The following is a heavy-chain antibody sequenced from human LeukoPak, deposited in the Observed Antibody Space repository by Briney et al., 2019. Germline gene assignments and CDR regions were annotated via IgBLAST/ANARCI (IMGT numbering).Heavy chain of an antibody. D-gene: IGHD6-6*01. J-gene: IGHJ6*03. Sequence: SVTLSLTCTVSGGSLNGYYWSWIRQSLGKGLEWIGFIYHSGSVNHNPSLKSRATISVDTSKNQVSLKLTSVTAADTAVYYCARHPRIAVPPFYYYYMDVWGKGTTVTVSS. CDR2: IYHSGSV. CDR1: GGSLNGYY. CDR3: ARHPRIAVPPFYYYYMDV. V-gene: IGHV4-59*08.